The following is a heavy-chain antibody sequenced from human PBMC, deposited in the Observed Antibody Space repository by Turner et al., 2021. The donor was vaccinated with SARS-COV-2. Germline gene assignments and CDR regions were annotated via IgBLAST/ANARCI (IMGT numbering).Heavy chain of an antibody. V-gene: IGHV3-23*01. CDR2: ISGSGGST. CDR3: AKVGGATLAFDI. D-gene: IGHD1-26*01. J-gene: IGHJ3*02. Sequence: EVQLLESGGGLVQPGGSLRLSCAASVFTFSSYAMNWVRQDPGKGLDGVSAISGSGGSTYYADSVKGRFTISRDNSKNTLYLQMNSLIAEDTAVYYCAKVGGATLAFDIWGQGTMVTVSS. CDR1: VFTFSSYA.